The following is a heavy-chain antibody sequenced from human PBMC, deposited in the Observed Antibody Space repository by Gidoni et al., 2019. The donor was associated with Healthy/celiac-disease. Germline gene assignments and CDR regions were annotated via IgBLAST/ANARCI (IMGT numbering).Heavy chain of an antibody. D-gene: IGHD3-3*01. CDR3: ARDSLYYDFWSGGMDV. V-gene: IGHV3-7*01. CDR2: IKQDGSEK. J-gene: IGHJ6*02. CDR1: GFTFSSYW. Sequence: EVQLVESGCGLVQPGGSLRLSCAASGFTFSSYWMSWVRQAPGKGLEWVANIKQDGSEKYYVDSVKGRFTISRDNAKNSLYLQMNSLRAEDTAVYYCARDSLYYDFWSGGMDVWGQGTTVTVSS.